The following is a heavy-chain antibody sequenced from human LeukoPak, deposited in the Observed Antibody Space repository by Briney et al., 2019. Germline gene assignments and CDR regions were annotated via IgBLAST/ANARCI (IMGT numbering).Heavy chain of an antibody. CDR1: GYTFTSYG. J-gene: IGHJ5*02. Sequence: ASVKVSCKASGYTFTSYGISWVRQAPGQWLEWMGWISAYNGNTNYAQKLQGRVTMTTDTSTSTAYMELRSLRSDDTAVYYCARVETRYCSSTSCFNWFDPWGQGTLVTVSS. V-gene: IGHV1-18*01. CDR3: ARVETRYCSSTSCFNWFDP. CDR2: ISAYNGNT. D-gene: IGHD2-2*01.